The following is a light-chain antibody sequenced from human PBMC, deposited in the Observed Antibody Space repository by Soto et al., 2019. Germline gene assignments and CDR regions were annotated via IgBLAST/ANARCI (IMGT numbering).Light chain of an antibody. J-gene: IGKJ1*01. CDR1: QGINNY. CDR2: AAS. Sequence: DIQMTQSPSSLSASIGDRVTITCRASQGINNYSAWYQQKPGRAPQLLIYAASAVHSGVPSRFSGSGSGTDFTVTKNGPQPEDVATYYCQKYNSAPWTFGRGTKVEIK. V-gene: IGKV1-27*01. CDR3: QKYNSAPWT.